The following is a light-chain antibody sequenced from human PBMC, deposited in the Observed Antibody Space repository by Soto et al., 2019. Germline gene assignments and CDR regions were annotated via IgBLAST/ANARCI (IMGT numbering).Light chain of an antibody. Sequence: EIVMTQSPATLSVSPGERATLSCRASQTITNNLAWYQQKPGQAPRLLIYDASTRATGVPARFSGSEPGTEFTLTISSRQSEDFALYYCQQYNNWPPATFGQGTKVEIK. CDR2: DAS. V-gene: IGKV3-15*01. CDR1: QTITNN. CDR3: QQYNNWPPAT. J-gene: IGKJ1*01.